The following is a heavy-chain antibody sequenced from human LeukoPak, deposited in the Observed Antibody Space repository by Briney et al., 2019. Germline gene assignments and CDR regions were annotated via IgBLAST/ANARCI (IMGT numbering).Heavy chain of an antibody. V-gene: IGHV3-64*01. D-gene: IGHD1-26*01. CDR3: ARDHGSGSYSDY. J-gene: IGHJ4*02. Sequence: PGGSLRLSCAASRFTFSSYAMHWVRQAPGKGLEYVSGISTNGGSTNYANSVKGRFTISRDNSKNTLYLQMGSLRAEDMAVYYCARDHGSGSYSDYWGQGTLVTVSS. CDR1: RFTFSSYA. CDR2: ISTNGGST.